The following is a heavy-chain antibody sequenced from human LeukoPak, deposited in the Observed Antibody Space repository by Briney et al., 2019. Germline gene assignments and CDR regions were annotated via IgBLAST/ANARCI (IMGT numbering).Heavy chain of an antibody. D-gene: IGHD3-10*01. J-gene: IGHJ4*02. Sequence: PGGSLRLSCAASGLSFSFYAMSWVRQAPGKGLEWVSSISGSGGSTYYADSVKGRFTISRDNSKNTLYLQMNSLRAEDTAVYYCAKVPSSGYWGQGTLVTVSS. V-gene: IGHV3-23*01. CDR3: AKVPSSGY. CDR2: ISGSGGST. CDR1: GLSFSFYA.